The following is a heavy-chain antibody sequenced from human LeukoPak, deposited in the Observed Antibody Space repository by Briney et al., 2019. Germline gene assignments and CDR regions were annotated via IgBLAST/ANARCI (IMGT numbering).Heavy chain of an antibody. D-gene: IGHD3-22*01. CDR3: ARHNGGGYYYVYGAAFDI. CDR1: GYSFTSYW. J-gene: IGHJ3*02. V-gene: IGHV5-51*01. CDR2: IYPGDSDT. Sequence: GESLKISCKGSGYSFTSYWIGWVRQVPGKGLEGMGIIYPGDSDTRYSPSFQGQVTISADKSISTAYLQWSSLKASDTAMYYCARHNGGGYYYVYGAAFDIWGQGTMVTVSS.